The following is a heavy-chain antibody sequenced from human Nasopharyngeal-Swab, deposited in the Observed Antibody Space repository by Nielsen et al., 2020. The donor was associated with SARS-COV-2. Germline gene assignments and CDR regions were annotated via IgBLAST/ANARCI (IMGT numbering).Heavy chain of an antibody. CDR3: ARDSMPHCSSTSGRKYGMDV. D-gene: IGHD2-2*01. V-gene: IGHV3-11*05. CDR2: ISSSSSYT. J-gene: IGHJ6*02. CDR1: GFTFSDYY. Sequence: GESLKISCAASGFTFSDYYMSWIRQAPGKGLEWVSYISSSSSYTNYADSVKGRFTISRDNAKNSLYLQMNSLRAEDTAVYYCARDSMPHCSSTSGRKYGMDVWGQGTTVTVSS.